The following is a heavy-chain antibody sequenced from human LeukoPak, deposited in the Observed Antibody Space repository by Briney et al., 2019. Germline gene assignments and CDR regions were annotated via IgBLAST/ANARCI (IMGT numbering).Heavy chain of an antibody. CDR3: ASPSIAAAGT. CDR2: IYYSGST. D-gene: IGHD6-13*01. CDR1: GGSISSGGYY. Sequence: SQTLSLTCTVSGGSISSGGYYWRWIRQHPGKGLDRIGYIYYSGSTYYNPSLQSRVTISVDTSKNQFSLKLSSVTAADTAVYYCASPSIAAAGTWGQGTLVTVSS. V-gene: IGHV4-31*03. J-gene: IGHJ4*02.